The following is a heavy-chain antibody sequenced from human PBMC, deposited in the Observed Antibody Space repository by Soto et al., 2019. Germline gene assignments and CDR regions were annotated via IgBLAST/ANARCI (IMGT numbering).Heavy chain of an antibody. CDR1: GYTSNVYP. CDR2: IIPIFGTT. D-gene: IGHD6-13*01. J-gene: IGHJ4*02. V-gene: IGHV1-69*13. Sequence: SVKVSCKASGYTSNVYPISWVRQAPRQGLEWMGGIIPIFGTTNYAQRFQGRLTITADPSTSTVYMELSSLKSDDTAIYYCAREGQELDEIRSDYWCQGTLVTVSS. CDR3: AREGQELDEIRSDY.